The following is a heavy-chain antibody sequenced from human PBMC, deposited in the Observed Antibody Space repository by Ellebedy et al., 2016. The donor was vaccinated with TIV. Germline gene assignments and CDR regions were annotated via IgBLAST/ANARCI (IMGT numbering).Heavy chain of an antibody. CDR1: GGSLSRSSYY. J-gene: IGHJ5*01. CDR3: ARNPPTYNWVDS. CDR2: IYYSGDT. V-gene: IGHV4-39*01. Sequence: SETLSLTCTVSGGSLSRSSYYWGWFRQPPGKGLEWIGNIYYSGDTDYNPSLKSRVTISVDTSKNQFSLKVRSVTAADTAVYYCARNPPTYNWVDSWGQGTLVTVSS.